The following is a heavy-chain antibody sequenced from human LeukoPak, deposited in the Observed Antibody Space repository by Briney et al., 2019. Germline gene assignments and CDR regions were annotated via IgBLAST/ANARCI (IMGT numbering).Heavy chain of an antibody. CDR2: IKQDGSEK. Sequence: PGGSLRLSCAASGFTFSSYWMSWVRQAPGKGLEWVANIKQDGSEKYYVDSVKGQFTISRDNAKNSLYLQMNSLSAEDTAVYYCAREQQLVRYYYYYYGMDVWGQGTTVTVSS. V-gene: IGHV3-7*01. CDR3: AREQQLVRYYYYYYGMDV. CDR1: GFTFSSYW. D-gene: IGHD6-13*01. J-gene: IGHJ6*02.